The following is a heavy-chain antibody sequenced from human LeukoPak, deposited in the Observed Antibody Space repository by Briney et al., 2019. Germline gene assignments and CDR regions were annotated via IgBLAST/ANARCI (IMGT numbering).Heavy chain of an antibody. D-gene: IGHD6-13*01. Sequence: GGSLRLSCAASGFTVSSNYMNWVRQAPGKGLEWVSSISSSSSYIYYADSVKGRFTISRDNAKNSLYLQMNSLRAEDTAVYYCARVLAAAGSNWFDPWGQGTLVTVSS. J-gene: IGHJ5*02. CDR3: ARVLAAAGSNWFDP. CDR2: ISSSSSYI. V-gene: IGHV3-21*01. CDR1: GFTVSSNY.